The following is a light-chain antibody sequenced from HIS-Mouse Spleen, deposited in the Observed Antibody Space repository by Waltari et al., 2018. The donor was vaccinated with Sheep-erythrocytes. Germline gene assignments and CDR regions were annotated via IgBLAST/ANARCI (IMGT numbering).Light chain of an antibody. CDR2: EVS. V-gene: IGLV2-14*01. CDR3: SSYTSSSTQV. CDR1: SSDVGGYNY. J-gene: IGLJ2*01. Sequence: HSALTQPASVSGSPGQSITISCTGTSSDVGGYNYVSWYQQHPGKAPKLMIYEVSHRPSGVSNRFSGSKSGNTASLTISGLQAEDEADYYCSSYTSSSTQVFGGGTKLTVL.